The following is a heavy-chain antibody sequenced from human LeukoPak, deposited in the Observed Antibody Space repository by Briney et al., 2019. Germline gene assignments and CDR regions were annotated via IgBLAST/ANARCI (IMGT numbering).Heavy chain of an antibody. Sequence: PSETLSLTCSVSGGSINNYYWSWIRQPPGKGLEYIGYIYYSGSTNYNPSLKSRVAISVDTSKNQFSLRLSSVTAADTAVYYCVRFQCDSDYHSNWYFDIWGRGTRVTVSS. J-gene: IGHJ2*01. V-gene: IGHV4-59*01. CDR2: IYYSGST. D-gene: IGHD5-12*01. CDR3: VRFQCDSDYHSNWYFDI. CDR1: GGSINNYY.